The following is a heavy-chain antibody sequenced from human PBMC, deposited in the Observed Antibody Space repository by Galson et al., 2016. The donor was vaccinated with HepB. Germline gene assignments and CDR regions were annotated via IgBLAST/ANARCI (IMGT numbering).Heavy chain of an antibody. J-gene: IGHJ3*02. CDR3: ARDSSSGYVIDAFDI. V-gene: IGHV3-7*01. Sequence: SLRLSCATSGFTFTDFWMTWVRQAPGKGLEWVANIQQNGNEKYYVDSVKGRFTISRDNAKNSLYLQMNSLRAEDTAVYYCARDSSSGYVIDAFDIWGQGTMVTVSS. CDR2: IQQNGNEK. CDR1: GFTFTDFW. D-gene: IGHD5-12*01.